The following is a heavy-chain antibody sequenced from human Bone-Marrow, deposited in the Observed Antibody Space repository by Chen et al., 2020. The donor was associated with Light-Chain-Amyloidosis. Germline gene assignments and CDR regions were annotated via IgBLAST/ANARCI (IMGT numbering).Heavy chain of an antibody. D-gene: IGHD3-10*01. J-gene: IGHJ4*02. V-gene: IGHV3-74*01. CDR2: MPTDVTKT. CDR1: GFTLHTYW. CDR3: ARDRGRFSYNRGGLDS. Sequence: EVQLVESGGALVQPGGSLRLPCAASGFTLHTYWMPWVRQPPGGGLVWVARMPTDVTKTVYADSVKGRFTVSRDDAKNTLYLEMNSLRVEDTGLYFCARDRGRFSYNRGGLDSWGQGTLVTVSS.